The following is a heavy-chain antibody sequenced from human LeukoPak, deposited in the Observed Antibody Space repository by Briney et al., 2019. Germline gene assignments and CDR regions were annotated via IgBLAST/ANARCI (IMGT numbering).Heavy chain of an antibody. CDR2: IRYDGSNK. CDR3: AKGLGYSDYEWCFDY. J-gene: IGHJ4*02. D-gene: IGHD5-12*01. Sequence: GGSLRLSCAASGFTFSSYGMHWVRQAPGKGLEWVAFIRYDGSNKYYADSVKGRFTISRDNSKNTLYLQMNSLRAEDTAVYYCAKGLGYSDYEWCFDYWGQGTRVTVSS. CDR1: GFTFSSYG. V-gene: IGHV3-30*02.